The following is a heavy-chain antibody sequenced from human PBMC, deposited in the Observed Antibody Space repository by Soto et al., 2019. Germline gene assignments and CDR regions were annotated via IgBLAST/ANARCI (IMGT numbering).Heavy chain of an antibody. Sequence: SETLSLTCTVSGGSISSGGYYWSWIRQHPGKGLEWIGYIYYSGSTYYNPSLKSRVTISVDTSKNQFSLKLSSVTAADTAVYYCARGNSSSWYRYFDYWGQGTLVTVSS. CDR3: ARGNSSSWYRYFDY. D-gene: IGHD6-13*01. CDR1: GGSISSGGYY. J-gene: IGHJ4*02. V-gene: IGHV4-31*03. CDR2: IYYSGST.